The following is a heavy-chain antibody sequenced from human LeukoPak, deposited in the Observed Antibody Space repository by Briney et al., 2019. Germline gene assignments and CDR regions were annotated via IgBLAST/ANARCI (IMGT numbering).Heavy chain of an antibody. CDR3: ARERYFRIGRFDRAYLDD. CDR2: INPSGGST. D-gene: IGHD3-16*01. Sequence: ASVKVSCKASGYTFTSYYMHWVRQAPGQGLEWMGIINPSGGSTYYAQKFQGRVTMTRDMSTSTVYMELRALRSEDMGVYYCARERYFRIGRFDRAYLDDWGQGTLVAVSS. J-gene: IGHJ4*02. V-gene: IGHV1-46*01. CDR1: GYTFTSYY.